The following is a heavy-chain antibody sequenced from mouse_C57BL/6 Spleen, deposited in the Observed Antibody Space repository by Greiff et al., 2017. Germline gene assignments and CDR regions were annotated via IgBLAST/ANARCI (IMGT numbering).Heavy chain of an antibody. CDR3: TTWDDGSHFDY. CDR2: IDPEDGDT. Sequence: VQLQQSGAELVRPGASVKLSCTASGFNIKDYYMHWVKQRPEQGLEWIGRIDPEDGDTEYAPKFQGKATMTADTSSTTAYLQLSSLTSEDTAVYYCTTWDDGSHFDYWGQGTTLTVSS. V-gene: IGHV14-1*01. J-gene: IGHJ2*01. D-gene: IGHD2-3*01. CDR1: GFNIKDYY.